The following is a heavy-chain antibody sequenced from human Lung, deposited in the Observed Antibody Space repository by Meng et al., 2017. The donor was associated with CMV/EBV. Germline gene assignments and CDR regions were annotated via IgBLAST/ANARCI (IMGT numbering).Heavy chain of an antibody. CDR3: TTDREADYYFDF. Sequence: GGSLRLSCVVSGLTFSTYGMTWVRQASGNGLEFVSPINAESTNKGHADAMKGRITISRDIAGSSVFLQMNNLRVEAADVYYCTTDREADYYFDFWGQGTLVTVSS. CDR2: INAESTNK. CDR1: GLTFSTYG. V-gene: IGHV3-21*06. J-gene: IGHJ4*02. D-gene: IGHD1-26*01.